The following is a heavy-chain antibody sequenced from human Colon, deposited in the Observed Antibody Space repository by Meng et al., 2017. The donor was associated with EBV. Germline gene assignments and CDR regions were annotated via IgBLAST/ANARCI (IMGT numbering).Heavy chain of an antibody. D-gene: IGHD6-19*01. V-gene: IGHV4-34*01. CDR1: GWSLSGYY. CDR2: INHSGNT. Sequence: QVQLEQLGAGLLKPPETLSLTCSFSGWSLSGYYWSWIRQHRGKGLEWIGEINHSGNTNYNPSLKSRVTISIDTSKNQFSLKLSSVTDADTAVYFCARGEPVPGHFLKSWGQGTLVTVSS. CDR3: ARGEPVPGHFLKS. J-gene: IGHJ5*02.